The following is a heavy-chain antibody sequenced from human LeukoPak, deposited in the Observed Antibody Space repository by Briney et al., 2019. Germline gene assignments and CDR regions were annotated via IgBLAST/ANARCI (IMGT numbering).Heavy chain of an antibody. J-gene: IGHJ4*02. V-gene: IGHV1-8*01. D-gene: IGHD3-10*01. CDR2: MNPNSGNT. CDR1: GYTFTSYD. CDR3: ARAMGRSGSRIYYFDY. Sequence: ASVKVSCKASGYTFTSYDINWVRQATGQGLEWMGWMNPNSGNTGYAQKFQGRVTMTRNTSISTAYMELSSLRSEDTAVYYCARAMGRSGSRIYYFDYWGQGTLVTVSS.